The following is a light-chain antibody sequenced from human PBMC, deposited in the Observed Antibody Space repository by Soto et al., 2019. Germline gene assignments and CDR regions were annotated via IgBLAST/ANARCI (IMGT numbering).Light chain of an antibody. J-gene: IGKJ1*01. Sequence: IVLTQSPATLSLSPGERATLSCRASESVSSYLAWYQQKPGQAPRLLSYGASNRATGIPARFSGSGSGTDFTLTIRSLEPEDFAFYYCQHRGTFGQGTKVEIK. CDR2: GAS. V-gene: IGKV3-11*01. CDR3: QHRGT. CDR1: ESVSSY.